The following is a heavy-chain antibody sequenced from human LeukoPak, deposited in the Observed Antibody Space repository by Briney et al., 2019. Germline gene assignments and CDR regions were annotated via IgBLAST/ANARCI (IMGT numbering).Heavy chain of an antibody. J-gene: IGHJ4*02. D-gene: IGHD2/OR15-2a*01. CDR2: IRNDGNVK. V-gene: IGHV3-30*02. CDR1: GFTFSNYV. Sequence: GGSLRLSCAASGFTFSNYVMHWVRQAPGKGLEWVAFIRNDGNVKSYVDSVKGRFTISRDDSKNTLYLHMKSLRSEDTAVYYCAKESFSPFDYWGQGTLVTVSS. CDR3: AKESFSPFDY.